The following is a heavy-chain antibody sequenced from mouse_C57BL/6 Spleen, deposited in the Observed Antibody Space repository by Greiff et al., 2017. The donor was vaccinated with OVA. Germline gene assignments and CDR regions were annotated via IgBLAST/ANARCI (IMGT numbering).Heavy chain of an antibody. CDR1: GYTFTSYW. Sequence: QVHVKQPGAELVKPGASVKLSCKASGYTFTSYWMQWVKQRPGQGLEWIGEIDPSDSYTNYNQKFKGKATLTVDTSSSTAYMQLSSLTSEDSAVYYCARYWGGGYWGQGTTLTVSS. CDR3: ARYWGGGY. CDR2: IDPSDSYT. D-gene: IGHD4-1*01. J-gene: IGHJ2*01. V-gene: IGHV1-50*01.